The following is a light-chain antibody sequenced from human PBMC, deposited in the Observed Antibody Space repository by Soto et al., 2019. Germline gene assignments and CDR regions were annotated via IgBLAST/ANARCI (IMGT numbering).Light chain of an antibody. V-gene: IGKV3-20*01. CDR2: GAS. CDR3: QQYGSSPLT. Sequence: EIVLTQSPGSLSLSPGERGTLSCRASQSVSSNFLAWYQQKPGQAPRLLIYGASSRASGIPDRFSGSGSGTDFTLTISRLEPEDFAAYYCQQYGSSPLTFGGGTKVDIK. CDR1: QSVSSNF. J-gene: IGKJ4*01.